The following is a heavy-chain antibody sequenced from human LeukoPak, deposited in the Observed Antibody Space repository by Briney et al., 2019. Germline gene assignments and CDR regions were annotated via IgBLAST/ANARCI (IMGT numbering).Heavy chain of an antibody. CDR3: AKDHDDFWSGPDY. J-gene: IGHJ4*02. CDR1: GFTFSSYG. D-gene: IGHD3-3*01. V-gene: IGHV3-30*02. Sequence: GGSLRLSCAASGFTFSSYGMHWVRQAPGKGLEWVAFIRYDGSNKYYADSVKGRFTISRDNSKNTLYLQMNSLRAEDTAVYYCAKDHDDFWSGPDYWGQGTLVTVSS. CDR2: IRYDGSNK.